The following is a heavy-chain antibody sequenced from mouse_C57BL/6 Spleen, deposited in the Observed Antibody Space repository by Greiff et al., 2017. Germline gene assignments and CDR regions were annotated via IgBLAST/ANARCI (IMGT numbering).Heavy chain of an antibody. CDR2: IYPGDGDT. J-gene: IGHJ3*01. D-gene: IGHD2-3*01. CDR1: GYAFSSYW. V-gene: IGHV1-80*01. Sequence: VQLQQPGAELVKPGASVKISCKASGYAFSSYWMNWVKQRPGKGLEWIGQIYPGDGDTNYNGKFKGKATLTADKYSSTADMQLSSLTSEDSAVXFCARGGDGYWTWFAYRGQGTLVTASA. CDR3: ARGGDGYWTWFAY.